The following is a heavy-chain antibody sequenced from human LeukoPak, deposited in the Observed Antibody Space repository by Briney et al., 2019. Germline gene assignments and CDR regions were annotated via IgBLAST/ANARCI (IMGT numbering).Heavy chain of an antibody. J-gene: IGHJ4*02. V-gene: IGHV3-21*06. Sequence: PGGSLRLSCAASGFTFSSYSMNWVRQAPGKGLEWVSFISSSSSYIYYADSVKGRFTISRDNAMNSLYLQMNSLRAEDTAVYYCARGGLTGYSHDYWGQGTLVTVSS. CDR2: ISSSSSYI. D-gene: IGHD3-9*01. CDR1: GFTFSSYS. CDR3: ARGGLTGYSHDY.